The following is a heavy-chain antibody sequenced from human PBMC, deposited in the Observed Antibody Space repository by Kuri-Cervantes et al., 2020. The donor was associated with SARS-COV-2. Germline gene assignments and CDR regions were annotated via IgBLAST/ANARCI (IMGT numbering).Heavy chain of an antibody. CDR1: GFTFSSYG. D-gene: IGHD3-3*01. CDR2: IRYDGSNK. CDR3: AKTNTIFGVVSWFDP. J-gene: IGHJ5*02. V-gene: IGHV3-30*02. Sequence: GGSLRLSCAASGFTFSSYGMHWVRQAPGEGLEWVAFIRYDGSNKYYADSVKGRFTISRDNSKNTLYLQMNSLRAEDTAVYYCAKTNTIFGVVSWFDPWGQGTLVTVSS.